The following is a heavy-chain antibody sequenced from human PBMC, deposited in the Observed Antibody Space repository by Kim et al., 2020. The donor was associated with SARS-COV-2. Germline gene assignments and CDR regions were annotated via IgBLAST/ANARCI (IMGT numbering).Heavy chain of an antibody. D-gene: IGHD1-26*01. Sequence: ASVKVSCKASGYTFTNYHMHWVRQAPGQGLEWMGRIHPKTGGTNYAQKFQGRVTMTRDTSITTAYMDLSNLRSDDTALYYCGRATDEQQAPNYWGQGTLVTVSS. CDR2: IHPKTGGT. CDR1: GYTFTNYH. CDR3: GRATDEQQAPNY. V-gene: IGHV1-2*06. J-gene: IGHJ4*02.